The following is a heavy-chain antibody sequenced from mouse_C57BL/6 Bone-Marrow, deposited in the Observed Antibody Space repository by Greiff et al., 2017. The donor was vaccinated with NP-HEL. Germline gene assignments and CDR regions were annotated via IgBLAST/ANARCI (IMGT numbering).Heavy chain of an antibody. CDR3: AIYYGNYDYAMDY. CDR2: IDPSDSYT. Sequence: VQLQQPGAELVRPGTSVKLSCKASGYTFTSYWMHWVKQRPGQGLEWIGVIDPSDSYTNYNQKFKGKATLTVDTSSSTAYMQLSSLTSEDSAVYYCAIYYGNYDYAMDYWGQGTSVTVSS. CDR1: GYTFTSYW. J-gene: IGHJ4*01. V-gene: IGHV1-59*01. D-gene: IGHD2-1*01.